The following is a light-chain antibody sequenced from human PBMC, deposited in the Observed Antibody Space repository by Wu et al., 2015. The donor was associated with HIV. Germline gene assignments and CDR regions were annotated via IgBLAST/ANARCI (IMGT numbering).Light chain of an antibody. CDR2: DVL. CDR3: QQRDAWPLT. J-gene: IGKJ4*01. CDR1: QNITKY. V-gene: IGKV3-11*01. Sequence: EIVLTQSPGTLSLSSGERATLSCRASQNITKYLAWYQQRLGQPPRLLIYDVLNRATGIPVRFSGSGSATDFHLTISSLAPEDSAVYYCQQRDAWPLTFGGGTEGRDQT.